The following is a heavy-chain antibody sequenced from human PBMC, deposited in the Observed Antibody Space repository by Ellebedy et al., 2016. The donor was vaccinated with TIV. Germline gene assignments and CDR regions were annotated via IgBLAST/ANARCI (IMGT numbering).Heavy chain of an antibody. CDR1: GGSFSGYY. D-gene: IGHD1-26*01. CDR3: ARGVGPTSLDY. Sequence: SETLSLXXAVYGGSFSGYYWSWIRQPPGKGLEWIGEINHSGSTNYNPSLKSRVTISVDTSKNQFSLKLSSVTAADTAVYYCARGVGPTSLDYWGQGTLVTVSS. V-gene: IGHV4-34*01. J-gene: IGHJ4*02. CDR2: INHSGST.